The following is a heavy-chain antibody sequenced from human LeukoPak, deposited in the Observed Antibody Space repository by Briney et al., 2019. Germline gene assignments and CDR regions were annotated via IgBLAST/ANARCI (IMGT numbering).Heavy chain of an antibody. Sequence: ASVKVSCKTPGYTFTRYYIHWVRQAPGQGLEWMGWVNPNSGGTHCAQKFQGRVTMTRDTSINTVYMALNWLTSDDTAVYYCARGQQWLEAFDYWGLGTLVTVSS. V-gene: IGHV1-2*02. J-gene: IGHJ4*02. CDR3: ARGQQWLEAFDY. CDR1: GYTFTRYY. CDR2: VNPNSGGT. D-gene: IGHD6-19*01.